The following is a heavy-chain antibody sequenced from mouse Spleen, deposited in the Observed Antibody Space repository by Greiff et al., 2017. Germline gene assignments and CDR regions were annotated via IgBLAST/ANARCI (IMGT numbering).Heavy chain of an antibody. CDR3: ARECYYGSSYEGYFDV. CDR1: GYTFTSYG. V-gene: IGHV1-81*01. CDR2: IYPRSGNT. J-gene: IGHJ1*03. Sequence: VQLQQSGAELARPGASVKLSCKASGYTFTSYGISWVKQRTGQGLEWIGEIYPRSGNTYYNEKFKGKATLTADKSSSTAYMELRSLTSEDSAVYFCARECYYGSSYEGYFDVWGTGTTVTVSS. D-gene: IGHD1-1*01.